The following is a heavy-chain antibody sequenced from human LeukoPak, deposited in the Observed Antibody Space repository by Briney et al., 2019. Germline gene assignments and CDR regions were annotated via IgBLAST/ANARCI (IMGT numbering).Heavy chain of an antibody. CDR3: AKDRPETW. V-gene: IGHV3-30-3*01. CDR2: ISYDGSNK. D-gene: IGHD1-14*01. J-gene: IGHJ4*02. Sequence: GGSLRLSCAASGFTFSSYAMHWVRQAPGKGLEWVAVISYDGSNKYYADSVKGRFTISRDNSKNTLYLQMNSLRAEDTAVYYCAKDRPETWWGQGTLVTVSS. CDR1: GFTFSSYA.